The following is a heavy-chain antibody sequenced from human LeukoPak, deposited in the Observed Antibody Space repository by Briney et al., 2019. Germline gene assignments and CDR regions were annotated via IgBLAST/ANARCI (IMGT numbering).Heavy chain of an antibody. CDR1: GYTFTNNY. CDR3: ARDARGAAAADDAFDL. Sequence: ASVKVSCKAFGYTFTNNYIHWVRQAPGQGLEWMGIINPRDGSTNYAQKFQVRVTMTTDTSTNTVNMELSSLRVEDTAVYYCARDARGAAAADDAFDLWGQGTMVTVSS. D-gene: IGHD6-13*01. V-gene: IGHV1-46*01. CDR2: INPRDGST. J-gene: IGHJ3*01.